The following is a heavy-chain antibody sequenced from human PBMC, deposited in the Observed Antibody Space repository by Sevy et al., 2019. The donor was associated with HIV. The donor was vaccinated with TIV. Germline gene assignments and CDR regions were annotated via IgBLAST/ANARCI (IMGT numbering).Heavy chain of an antibody. Sequence: SETLSLTCTVSGGSISSSSYYWGWIRQPPGKGLEWIGSIYDSGSTYYNPSLKSRVTISDDTSKNQFSLKLSSVTAADTAVYYCARRRVVGATRYYFDYWGQGTLVTVSS. CDR2: IYDSGST. CDR3: ARRRVVGATRYYFDY. CDR1: GGSISSSSYY. V-gene: IGHV4-39*01. D-gene: IGHD1-26*01. J-gene: IGHJ4*02.